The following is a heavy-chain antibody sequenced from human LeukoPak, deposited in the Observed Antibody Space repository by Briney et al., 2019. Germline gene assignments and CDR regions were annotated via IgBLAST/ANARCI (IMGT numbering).Heavy chain of an antibody. D-gene: IGHD6-13*01. J-gene: IGHJ5*02. V-gene: IGHV3-30*03. Sequence: PGGSLRLSCAASGFTFSSYGMHWVRQAPGKGLEWVAVISYDGSNKYYADSVKGRFTISRDNSKNTLYLQMNSLRAEDTAVYYCAREGGSSWNWFDPWGQGTLVTVSS. CDR1: GFTFSSYG. CDR3: AREGGSSWNWFDP. CDR2: ISYDGSNK.